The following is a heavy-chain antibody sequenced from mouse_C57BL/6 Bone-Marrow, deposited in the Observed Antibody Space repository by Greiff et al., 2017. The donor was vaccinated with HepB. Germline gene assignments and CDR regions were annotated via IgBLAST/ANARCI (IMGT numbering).Heavy chain of an antibody. J-gene: IGHJ2*01. Sequence: EVMLVESGGGLVQPGGSMKLSCVASGFTFSNYWMNWVSQSPEKGLEWVAQIRLKSDNYATHYAESVKGRFTISRDDSKSSVYLQMNDLSAEDTGIYYCTGACEYWGQGTTLTVSS. CDR1: GFTFSNYW. CDR2: IRLKSDNYAT. CDR3: TGACEY. V-gene: IGHV6-3*01.